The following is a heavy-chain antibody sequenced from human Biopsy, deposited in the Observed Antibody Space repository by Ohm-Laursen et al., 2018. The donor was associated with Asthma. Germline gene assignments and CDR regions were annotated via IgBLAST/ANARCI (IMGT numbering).Heavy chain of an antibody. CDR2: IYYSGST. CDR3: ARAKDYYDSRGYYRSFDY. Sequence: TLSLTCTVSYGPITGGGHYWTWIRQHPGKGLEWIGLIYYSGSTYYNPSIKSRVSISIDTSKNQFSLKLSSVTAADTAVYYCARAKDYYDSRGYYRSFDYWGQGTLVTVSS. D-gene: IGHD3-22*01. CDR1: YGPITGGGHY. V-gene: IGHV4-31*03. J-gene: IGHJ4*02.